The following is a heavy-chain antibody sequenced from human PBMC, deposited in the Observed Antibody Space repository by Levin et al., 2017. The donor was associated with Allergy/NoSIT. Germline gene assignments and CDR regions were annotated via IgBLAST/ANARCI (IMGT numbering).Heavy chain of an antibody. D-gene: IGHD4-17*01. Sequence: SVKVSCKASGGTFSSYAISWVRQAPGQGLEWMGGIIPIFGTANYAQKFQGRVTITADESTSTAYMELSSLRSEDTAVYYCARGAMTTVTTLEGDYYYYGMDVWGQGTTVTVSS. CDR3: ARGAMTTVTTLEGDYYYYGMDV. V-gene: IGHV1-69*13. CDR2: IIPIFGTA. J-gene: IGHJ6*02. CDR1: GGTFSSYA.